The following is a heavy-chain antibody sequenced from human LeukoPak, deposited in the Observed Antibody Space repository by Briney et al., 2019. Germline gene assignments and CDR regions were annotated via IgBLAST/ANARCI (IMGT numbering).Heavy chain of an antibody. V-gene: IGHV3-48*01. CDR1: GFIFYSYG. CDR2: ISAGSSNT. D-gene: IGHD1-26*01. CDR3: ARSAVEAKSPFYFDL. Sequence: GGSLSLSCSPSGFIFYSYGMMWLPPAPGSGLQWVAYISAGSSNTFYAASVKGRFTISRDDAVTFLHVQMNSVSAGDTAVYYCARSAVEAKSPFYFDLWGQGALVTVSS. J-gene: IGHJ4*02.